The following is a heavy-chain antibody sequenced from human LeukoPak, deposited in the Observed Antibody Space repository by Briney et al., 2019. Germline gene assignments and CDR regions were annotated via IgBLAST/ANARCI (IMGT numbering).Heavy chain of an antibody. J-gene: IGHJ4*01. D-gene: IGHD3-22*01. CDR1: GFTFSGSA. Sequence: GGSLRLSCAASGFTFSGSAMHWVRQASGKGLEWVGRIRSKANSYATAYAASVKGRFTISRDDSKNTTYLQMNRLKTEDTAVYYCTRPGPYDSSGLEYWGQGTPVTVSS. CDR2: IRSKANSYAT. V-gene: IGHV3-73*01. CDR3: TRPGPYDSSGLEY.